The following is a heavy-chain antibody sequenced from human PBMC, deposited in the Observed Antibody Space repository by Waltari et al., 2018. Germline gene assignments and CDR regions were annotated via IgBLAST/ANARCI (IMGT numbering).Heavy chain of an antibody. CDR1: GFTFSSYD. CDR3: ARDRGLYGMDV. J-gene: IGHJ6*02. Sequence: DVQLVESGGGLVQPGGSLRLSCAASGFTFSSYDMHWVRQATGKGLEWVSAIGTAGDTYYPGSVKGRFTISRENAKNSLYLQMNSLRAGDTAVYYCARDRGLYGMDVWGQGTTVTVSS. CDR2: IGTAGDT. V-gene: IGHV3-13*01.